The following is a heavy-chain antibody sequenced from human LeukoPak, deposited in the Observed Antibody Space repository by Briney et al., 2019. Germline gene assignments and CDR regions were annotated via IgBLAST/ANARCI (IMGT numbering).Heavy chain of an antibody. Sequence: SETLSLTCIVSGGSVSTYTYYWGWIRQPPGKGLEWIGSIYYSGSTNYNPSLKSRVTISVDTSKNQFSLKLSSVTAADTAVYYCARSRGTYYYDSSGYYYFDYWGQGTLVTVSS. CDR3: ARSRGTYYYDSSGYYYFDY. CDR1: GGSVSTYTYY. D-gene: IGHD3-22*01. CDR2: IYYSGST. J-gene: IGHJ4*02. V-gene: IGHV4-39*07.